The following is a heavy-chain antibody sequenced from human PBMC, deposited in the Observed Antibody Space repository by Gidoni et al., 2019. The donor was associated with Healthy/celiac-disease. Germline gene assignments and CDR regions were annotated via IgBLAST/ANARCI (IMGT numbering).Heavy chain of an antibody. Sequence: QVQLVESGGGVVQPGGSLRLSCAASGFTFSSYGMHWVRQAPGKGLEWVAFIRYDGSNKYYADSVKGRFTISRDNSKNTLYLQMNSLRAEDTAVYYCAKDQTAMDSPVDYWGQGTLVTVSS. J-gene: IGHJ4*02. CDR3: AKDQTAMDSPVDY. CDR2: IRYDGSNK. CDR1: GFTFSSYG. V-gene: IGHV3-30*02. D-gene: IGHD2-8*01.